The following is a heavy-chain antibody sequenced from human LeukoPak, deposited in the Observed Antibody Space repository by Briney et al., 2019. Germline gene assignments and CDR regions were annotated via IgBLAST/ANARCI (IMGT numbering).Heavy chain of an antibody. V-gene: IGHV1-18*01. J-gene: IGHJ5*02. CDR1: GYTFTSYG. Sequence: ASVKVSCKASGYTFTSYGISWVRQAPGQGLEWMGWISAYNGNTNYAQKLQGRVTIATDTSTSTAYMELRSLRSDDAAVYYCARAYSSSLFDPWGQGTLVTVSS. D-gene: IGHD6-6*01. CDR3: ARAYSSSLFDP. CDR2: ISAYNGNT.